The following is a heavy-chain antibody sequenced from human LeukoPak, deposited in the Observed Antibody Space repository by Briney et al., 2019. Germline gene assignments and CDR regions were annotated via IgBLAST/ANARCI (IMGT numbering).Heavy chain of an antibody. Sequence: ASVKVSCKASGYTFTSYAMHWVRQAPGQRLEWMGGIIPIFGTANYAQKFQGRVTITADESTSTAYMELSSLRSEDTAVYYCARGGPKTLFDYWGQGTLVTVSS. D-gene: IGHD1-26*01. CDR2: IIPIFGTA. CDR3: ARGGPKTLFDY. CDR1: GYTFTSYA. J-gene: IGHJ4*02. V-gene: IGHV1-69*13.